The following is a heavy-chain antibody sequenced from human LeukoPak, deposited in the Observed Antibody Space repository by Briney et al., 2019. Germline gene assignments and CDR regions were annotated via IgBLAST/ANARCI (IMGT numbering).Heavy chain of an antibody. CDR2: ISDSGGST. J-gene: IGHJ4*02. D-gene: IGHD2-2*01. Sequence: PEGSLRLSCAASGFTFSSYAMCWVRQAPGKGLGWVSAISDSGGSTYYADSVKGRFTISADNSKNTLYLQMNSLRAEDTAVDYCAKDLALYCSSTSCLRGFDYWGQGTLVTVSS. V-gene: IGHV3-23*01. CDR1: GFTFSSYA. CDR3: AKDLALYCSSTSCLRGFDY.